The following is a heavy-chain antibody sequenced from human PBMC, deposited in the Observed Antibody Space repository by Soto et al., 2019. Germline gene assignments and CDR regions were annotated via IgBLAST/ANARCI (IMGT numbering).Heavy chain of an antibody. Sequence: QVQLVQSGAEVKKPGASVKVSCKASGYTFASYAISWMRQAPGQGLEWMGWISAYNGNTNYAQKLQGRVTMTIDTTTRTAYMELRSLSSVDTGVNFCARDPPPPDYWGQGTLVSVSS. CDR1: GYTFASYA. CDR3: ARDPPPPDY. CDR2: ISAYNGNT. J-gene: IGHJ4*02. V-gene: IGHV1-18*01.